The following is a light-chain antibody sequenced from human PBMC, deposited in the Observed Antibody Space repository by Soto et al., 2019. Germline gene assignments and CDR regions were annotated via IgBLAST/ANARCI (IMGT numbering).Light chain of an antibody. V-gene: IGKV3-20*01. Sequence: DIVLTQSPGTLSLSPGERASLYCRASQSVSSGHLAWYQQKPGQAPRLLIYGASSRATGTPDRFSGSGSGTDFTLTISRLEPEDYAVYYCQQYGHSLWTFGQGTKGDIK. CDR2: GAS. J-gene: IGKJ1*01. CDR3: QQYGHSLWT. CDR1: QSVSSGH.